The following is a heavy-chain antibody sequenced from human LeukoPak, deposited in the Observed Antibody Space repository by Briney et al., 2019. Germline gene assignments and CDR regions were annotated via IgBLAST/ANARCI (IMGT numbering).Heavy chain of an antibody. CDR2: ISSSGSTI. CDR1: GFTLSDYY. CDR3: AIFDI. Sequence: GGSLRLSCAASGFTLSDYYMSWIRQAPGKGLEWVSYISSSGSTIYYADSVKGRPTISRDNSRTALYLQIGGLIAEDTAVYYCAIFDIWGQGTMVTASS. J-gene: IGHJ3*02. V-gene: IGHV3-11*04.